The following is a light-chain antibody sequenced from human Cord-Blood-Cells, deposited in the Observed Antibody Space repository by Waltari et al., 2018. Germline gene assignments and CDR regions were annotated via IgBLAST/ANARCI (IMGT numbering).Light chain of an antibody. V-gene: IGLV1-44*01. Sequence: QSVLTQQPSASGTPGPGVTISCSGSSSHIGSNTVNWYQQRPGTAPNLLINSNNRRPSGVPDRFSGSKSGTSASLAISGLQSEDEADYYCAAWDDSLNGVVFGGGTKLTVL. CDR3: AAWDDSLNGVV. J-gene: IGLJ2*01. CDR2: SNN. CDR1: SSHIGSNT.